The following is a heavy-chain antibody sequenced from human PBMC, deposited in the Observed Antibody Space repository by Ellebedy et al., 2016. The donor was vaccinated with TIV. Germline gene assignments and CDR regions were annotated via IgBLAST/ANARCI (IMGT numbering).Heavy chain of an antibody. CDR3: AKGAPSDGTLGY. J-gene: IGHJ4*02. CDR1: GFTFSSYA. V-gene: IGHV3-23*01. D-gene: IGHD1-1*01. Sequence: GESLKISCAASGFTFSSYAMSWVRQAPGKGLEWVSFISGSGSSTYSENSVKGRFTLSRDTSKSTLYLQMRSLTAEDTAVDNCAKGAPSDGTLGYWGPGTLVIVSS. CDR2: ISGSGSST.